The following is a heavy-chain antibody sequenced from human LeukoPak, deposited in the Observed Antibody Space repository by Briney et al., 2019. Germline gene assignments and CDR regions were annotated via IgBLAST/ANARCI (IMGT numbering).Heavy chain of an antibody. CDR3: ARVIVGATYNWFDP. V-gene: IGHV1-2*02. Sequence: ASVKVSCKASGYTFTDYYIHWVRQAPGHGLEWMGWINPNSGGTNYAQKFQGRVTMTRDTSISTAYMELSRLRSDDTAVYYCARVIVGATYNWFDPWGQGTLVTVSS. D-gene: IGHD1-26*01. CDR1: GYTFTDYY. J-gene: IGHJ5*02. CDR2: INPNSGGT.